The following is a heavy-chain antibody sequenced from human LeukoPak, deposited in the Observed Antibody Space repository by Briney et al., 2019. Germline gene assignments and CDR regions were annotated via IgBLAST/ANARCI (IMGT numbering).Heavy chain of an antibody. CDR1: GFTFSNYA. V-gene: IGHV3-23*01. J-gene: IGHJ4*02. CDR2: ISGSGGST. D-gene: IGHD3-10*01. Sequence: GGSLRLSCAASGFTFSNYAMSWVRQAPGKGLEWVSAISGSGGSTYYADSVKGRFTISRDNSKNTLYLQMNSQRAEDTAVYYCAKDSPGGIHRFDYWGQGTLVTVSS. CDR3: AKDSPGGIHRFDY.